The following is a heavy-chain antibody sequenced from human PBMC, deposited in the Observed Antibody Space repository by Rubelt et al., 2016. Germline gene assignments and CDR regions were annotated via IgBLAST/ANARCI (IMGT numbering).Heavy chain of an antibody. J-gene: IGHJ5*02. D-gene: IGHD2-15*01. V-gene: IGHV2-5*02. Sequence: QITLKESGPTLVKPTQTLTLTCTFSGFSLSTSGVGVGWIRQPPGKALEWLALIYWDDDKRYSPSLKSRLTITKDTSKNQVVLTMTNMDPVDTATYYCARTKYCSGGSCYSLDWFDPWGQGTLVTVSS. CDR3: ARTKYCSGGSCYSLDWFDP. CDR2: IYWDDDK. CDR1: GFSLSTSGVG.